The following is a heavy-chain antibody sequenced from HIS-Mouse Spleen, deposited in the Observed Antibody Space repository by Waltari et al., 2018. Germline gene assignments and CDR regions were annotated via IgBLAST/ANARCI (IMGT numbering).Heavy chain of an antibody. D-gene: IGHD1-1*01. V-gene: IGHV3-74*01. CDR3: ARDLELDAFDI. CDR2: DGSST. J-gene: IGHJ3*02. Sequence: DGSSTSYADSVKGRFTISRDNAKNTLYLQMNSLRAEDTAVYYCARDLELDAFDIWGQGTMVTVSS.